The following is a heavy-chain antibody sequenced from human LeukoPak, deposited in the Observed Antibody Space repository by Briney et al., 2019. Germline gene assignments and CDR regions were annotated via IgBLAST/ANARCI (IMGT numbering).Heavy chain of an antibody. Sequence: ASVKVSCKASGYTFTSYYMHWVRQAPGQGLEWMGIINPSGGSTSYAQKFQGRVTMTRDTSTSTIYMELSSLRSEDTAVYYCASAPGYCSGGSCYTHYYYHGMDVWGQGTTVTVSS. J-gene: IGHJ6*02. CDR3: ASAPGYCSGGSCYTHYYYHGMDV. V-gene: IGHV1-46*01. CDR1: GYTFTSYY. D-gene: IGHD2-15*01. CDR2: INPSGGST.